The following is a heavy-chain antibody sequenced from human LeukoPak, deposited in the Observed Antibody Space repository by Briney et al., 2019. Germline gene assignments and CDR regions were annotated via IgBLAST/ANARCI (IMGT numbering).Heavy chain of an antibody. J-gene: IGHJ6*02. CDR1: GYTFTRYA. CDR3: AREEYSSGGYGPYNYYGMDA. D-gene: IGHD6-19*01. V-gene: IGHV7-4-1*02. Sequence: ASVKVSRKASGYTFTRYAMNWVRQAPGQGLEWMGWINTNTGNPTYAQGFRGRFVFSLETSVSTAYLQISSLKAEDTAVYYCAREEYSSGGYGPYNYYGMDARGQGPTVTVSS. CDR2: INTNTGNP.